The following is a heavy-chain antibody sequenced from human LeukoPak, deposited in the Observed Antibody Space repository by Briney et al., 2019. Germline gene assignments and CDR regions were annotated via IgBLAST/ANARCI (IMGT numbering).Heavy chain of an antibody. D-gene: IGHD6-13*01. CDR3: ARGDYSSSFYYYYGMDV. CDR2: ISSSSSYI. J-gene: IGHJ6*04. V-gene: IGHV3-21*01. Sequence: GGSLTLSCAASGFTFSSYSMNWVRQAPGKGLEWVSSISSSSSYIYYADSVKSRFTISRDNAKNPLYLQMNSLRAEDTAVYYCARGDYSSSFYYYYGMDVWGKGTTVTVSS. CDR1: GFTFSSYS.